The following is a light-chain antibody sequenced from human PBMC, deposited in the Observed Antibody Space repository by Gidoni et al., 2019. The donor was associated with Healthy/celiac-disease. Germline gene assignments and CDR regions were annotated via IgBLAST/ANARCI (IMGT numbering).Light chain of an antibody. CDR3: QQYGSSHMYT. CDR1: QSVSSSY. V-gene: IGKV3-20*01. Sequence: EIVLTHSPGPLSLSPGERATLACRASQSVSSSYLAWYQQKPGQAPRLLIYGASSRATGIPDRFSGSGSGTDFTLTISRLEPEDFAVYYCQQYGSSHMYTFGQGTKLEIK. J-gene: IGKJ2*01. CDR2: GAS.